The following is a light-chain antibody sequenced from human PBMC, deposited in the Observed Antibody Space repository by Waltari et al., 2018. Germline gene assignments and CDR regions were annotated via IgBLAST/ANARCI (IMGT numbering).Light chain of an antibody. CDR1: QSLLHSNGYNY. CDR2: LGS. CDR3: MQALQTPWT. J-gene: IGKJ1*01. Sequence: DLVMPQSPLSLPVTPGEPASISCRSSQSLLHSNGYNYLDWYLQKPGQSPQLLIYLGSNRASGVPDRFSGSGSGTDFTLKISRVEAEDVGVYYCMQALQTPWTFGQGTKVEI. V-gene: IGKV2-28*01.